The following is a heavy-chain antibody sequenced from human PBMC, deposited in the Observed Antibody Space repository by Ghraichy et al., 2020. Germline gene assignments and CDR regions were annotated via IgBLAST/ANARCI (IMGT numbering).Heavy chain of an antibody. CDR1: GFSLSTSGMC. J-gene: IGHJ6*02. D-gene: IGHD1-26*01. Sequence: SGPTLVKPTQTLTLTCTFSGFSLSTSGMCVSWIRQPPGKALEWLALIDWDDDKYYSTSLKTRLTISKDTSKNQVVLTMTNMDPVDTATYYCARNRIVGATTGGSPVYYYYGMDVWGQGTTVTVSS. CDR2: IDWDDDK. CDR3: ARNRIVGATTGGSPVYYYYGMDV. V-gene: IGHV2-70*01.